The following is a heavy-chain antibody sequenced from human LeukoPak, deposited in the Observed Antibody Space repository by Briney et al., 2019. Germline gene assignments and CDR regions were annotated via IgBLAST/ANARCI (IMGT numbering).Heavy chain of an antibody. CDR3: ARVTIAARGRAFDI. CDR2: ISDSGGNT. V-gene: IGHV3-23*01. Sequence: GGSLRLSCAASGFTFNSYAMSWVRQAPWERLQWVSGISDSGGNTYYADSVRGRFTISRDNSKNTLYLQMTSLRAEDTAVYYCARVTIAARGRAFDIWGQGTMVIVSS. D-gene: IGHD6-13*01. CDR1: GFTFNSYA. J-gene: IGHJ3*02.